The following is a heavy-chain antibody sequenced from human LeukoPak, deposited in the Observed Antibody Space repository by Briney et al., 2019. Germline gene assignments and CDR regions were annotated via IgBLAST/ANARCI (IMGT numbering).Heavy chain of an antibody. Sequence: GRSLRLSCAASGFTFSSYDMHWVRQAPGKGLEWVAVIWYDGSNKYYADSVKGRFTISRDNSKNTLYLQMNSLRAEDTAVYYCARDPGIAVAGTGDYWGQGTLVTVSP. CDR1: GFTFSSYD. CDR3: ARDPGIAVAGTGDY. D-gene: IGHD6-19*01. J-gene: IGHJ4*02. V-gene: IGHV3-33*01. CDR2: IWYDGSNK.